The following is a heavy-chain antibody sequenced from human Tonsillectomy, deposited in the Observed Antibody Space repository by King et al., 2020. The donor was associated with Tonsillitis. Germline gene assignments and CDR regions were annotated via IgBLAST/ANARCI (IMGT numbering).Heavy chain of an antibody. Sequence: QLQESGPGLVMPSETLSLTCTVSGGSISSYYWSWIRQPPGKGLEWIGYIYYSGSTNYNPSLKSRVTISVDTSKNQFSLKLSSVTAADTAVYYCARVALLLYSGYDPDPNFDYWGQGTLVTVSS. CDR2: IYYSGST. CDR1: GGSISSYY. V-gene: IGHV4-59*01. J-gene: IGHJ4*02. CDR3: ARVALLLYSGYDPDPNFDY. D-gene: IGHD5-12*01.